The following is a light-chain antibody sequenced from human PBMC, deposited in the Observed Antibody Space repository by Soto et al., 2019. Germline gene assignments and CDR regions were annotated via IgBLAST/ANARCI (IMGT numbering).Light chain of an antibody. J-gene: IGKJ1*01. CDR1: ETISIC. Sequence: DIQMTQSPSTLSVSVVHRCTITCLASETISICCAWYQQKPVKAPKLLIYKASTLKSGVPSRFSGSGSGTEFTITISSLQPDDFATYYCQEYNNYWTFGQGTKVDIK. CDR3: QEYNNYWT. CDR2: KAS. V-gene: IGKV1-5*03.